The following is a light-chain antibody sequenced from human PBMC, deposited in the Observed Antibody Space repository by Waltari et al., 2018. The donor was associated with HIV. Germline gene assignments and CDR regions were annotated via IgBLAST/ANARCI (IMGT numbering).Light chain of an antibody. CDR3: TSYTTSTTLI. Sequence: SALTQPASVSGSPGQSITISCSGTGRAVGPSNYLSWYQQHPGKAPKLLIYEVFNRPSGISNRFSGSKSGNTASLTVSGLRTEDEADYYCTSYTTSTTLIFGGGTTVTVL. CDR1: GRAVGPSNY. CDR2: EVF. J-gene: IGLJ2*01. V-gene: IGLV2-14*01.